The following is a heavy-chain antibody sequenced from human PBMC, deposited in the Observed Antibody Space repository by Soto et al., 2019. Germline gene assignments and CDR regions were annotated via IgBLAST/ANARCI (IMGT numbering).Heavy chain of an antibody. V-gene: IGHV2-5*01. CDR3: AHSRSGVVVPAALHYYYYGMDV. Sequence: SGPTREPTQTLTLTCPFSGFSLSTSGVGVGWIRQPPGKALEWLALIYWNDDKRYSPSLKSRLTITKDTSKNQVVLTMTNMDPVDTATYYCAHSRSGVVVPAALHYYYYGMDVWGQGTTVTVSS. D-gene: IGHD2-2*01. CDR1: GFSLSTSGVG. J-gene: IGHJ6*02. CDR2: IYWNDDK.